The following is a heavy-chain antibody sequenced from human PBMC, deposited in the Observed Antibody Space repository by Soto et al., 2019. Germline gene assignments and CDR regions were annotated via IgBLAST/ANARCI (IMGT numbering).Heavy chain of an antibody. CDR1: GFTVSNNF. D-gene: IGHD3-10*01. CDR2: IYGGGST. J-gene: IGHJ5*01. CDR3: AREMVRGNSNWFVS. Sequence: EVQLVESGGGLVQPGGSLKLSCAASGFTVSNNFMSWVRQAPGKGLEWVSEIYGGGSTYYADSVKGRFTISRDNSKNTLFLQMNSRRGEDTAVYYCAREMVRGNSNWFVSWGQGTLVTVSS. V-gene: IGHV3-66*01.